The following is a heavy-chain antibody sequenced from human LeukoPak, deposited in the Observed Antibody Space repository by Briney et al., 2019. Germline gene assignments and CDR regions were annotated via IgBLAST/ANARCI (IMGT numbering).Heavy chain of an antibody. V-gene: IGHV3-30*04. CDR1: GFTFSSYA. J-gene: IGHJ4*02. D-gene: IGHD1-26*01. CDR3: ARDYSESEYFFDY. Sequence: GGSLRLSCAASGFTFSSYAMHWVRQAPGKGLEWVAVISYDGRNKYYADSVKGRFTISRDNSKNTLYLQMSSLRAEDTAMYYCARDYSESEYFFDYWGQGSLVAVSS. CDR2: ISYDGRNK.